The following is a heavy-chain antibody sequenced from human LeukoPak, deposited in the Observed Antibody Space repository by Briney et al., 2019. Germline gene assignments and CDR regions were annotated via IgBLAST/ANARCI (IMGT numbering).Heavy chain of an antibody. J-gene: IGHJ6*03. CDR2: IKQDGSEK. CDR1: GFTFSSYW. D-gene: IGHD6-13*01. CDR3: ARDAAVQQLGYYYYMDV. Sequence: PGGSLRLSCAASGFTFSSYWMSWVRQAPGKGLEWVANIKQDGSEKYYVDSVKGRFTISRDNAKNPLYLQMNSLRAEDTAVYYCARDAAVQQLGYYYYMDVWGKGTTVTVSS. V-gene: IGHV3-7*01.